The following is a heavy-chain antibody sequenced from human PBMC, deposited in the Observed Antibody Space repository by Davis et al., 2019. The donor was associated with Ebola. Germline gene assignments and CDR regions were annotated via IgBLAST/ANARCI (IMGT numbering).Heavy chain of an antibody. Sequence: PGGSLRLSCAASGFTFSSYSMNWVRQAPGKGLEWVSSISSSSSYIYYADSVKGRFTISRDNAKNSLYLQMNSLRAEDTAVYYCTRGWGQQRWFYYWGQGTLVTVSS. CDR1: GFTFSSYS. J-gene: IGHJ4*02. V-gene: IGHV3-21*01. D-gene: IGHD6-13*01. CDR3: TRGWGQQRWFYY. CDR2: ISSSSSYI.